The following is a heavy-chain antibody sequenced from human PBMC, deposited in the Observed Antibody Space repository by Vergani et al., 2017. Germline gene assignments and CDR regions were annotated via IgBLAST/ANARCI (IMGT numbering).Heavy chain of an antibody. D-gene: IGHD3-3*01. CDR2: INPNSGGT. CDR1: GYTFTSYY. CDR3: ARGGAVTIFGVVIISGYMDV. Sequence: QVQLVQSGAEVKKPGASVKVSCKASGYTFTSYYMYWVRQAPGQGLEWMGWINPNSGGTNYAQKFQGWVTMTRDTSISTAYMELSRLRSDDTAVYYCARGGAVTIFGVVIISGYMDVWGKGTTVTVSS. J-gene: IGHJ6*03. V-gene: IGHV1-2*04.